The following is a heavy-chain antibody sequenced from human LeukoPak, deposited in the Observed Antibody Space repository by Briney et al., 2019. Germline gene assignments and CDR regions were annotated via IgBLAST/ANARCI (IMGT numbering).Heavy chain of an antibody. CDR3: AREGGFYRPLDY. J-gene: IGHJ4*02. V-gene: IGHV4-4*02. D-gene: IGHD3-3*01. Sequence: AGTLSLTCGVSGGSVINTNWWTWVRQPPGKGLEWTGEVHLDGRTNYNPSLESRLTMSVDVSENQVSLKLTSVTAADTAVYYCAREGGFYRPLDYSGQGTLVTVSS. CDR2: VHLDGRT. CDR1: GGSVINTNW.